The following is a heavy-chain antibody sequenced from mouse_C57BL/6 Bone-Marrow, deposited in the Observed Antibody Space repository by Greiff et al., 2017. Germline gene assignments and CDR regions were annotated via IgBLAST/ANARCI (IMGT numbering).Heavy chain of an antibody. CDR3: TRSRIYYEGDY. V-gene: IGHV1-15*01. Sequence: VQLQQSGAELVRPGASVTLSCKASGYTFTDYEMHWVKQTPVHGLEWIGAIDPETGGTAYNQKFKGKAILTADKSSSTAYMELRSLTSEDSAVYYCTRSRIYYEGDYWGQGTTLTVSS. CDR1: GYTFTDYE. D-gene: IGHD2-4*01. CDR2: IDPETGGT. J-gene: IGHJ2*01.